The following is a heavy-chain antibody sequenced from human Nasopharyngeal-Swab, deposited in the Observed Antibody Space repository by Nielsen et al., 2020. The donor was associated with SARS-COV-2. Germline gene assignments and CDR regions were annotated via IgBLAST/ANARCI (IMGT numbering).Heavy chain of an antibody. D-gene: IGHD2-2*01. CDR3: ARIFRALECSSTSCYRYYYYGMDV. V-gene: IGHV4-34*01. J-gene: IGHJ6*02. CDR2: INHSGST. CDR1: GGSFSGYY. Sequence: GSLGLSCAVYGGSFSGYYWSWIRQPPGKGLEWIGEINHSGSTDYNPSLKSRVTISVDTSKNQFSLKLSSVTAAETAVYYCARIFRALECSSTSCYRYYYYGMDVWGQGTTVTVSS.